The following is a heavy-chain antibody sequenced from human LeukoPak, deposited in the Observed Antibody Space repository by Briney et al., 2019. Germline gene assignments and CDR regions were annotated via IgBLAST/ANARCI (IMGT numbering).Heavy chain of an antibody. D-gene: IGHD5-24*01. CDR1: GFTFSSYG. J-gene: IGHJ4*02. Sequence: TGGSLRLSCAASGFTFSSYGMHWVRQAPGKGLEWVAFIRYDGSNKYYADSVKGRFTISRDNSKNTLYLQMNSLRAEDTAVYYCAKVSVERWLQLEPLDYWGQGTLVTVSS. CDR3: AKVSVERWLQLEPLDY. V-gene: IGHV3-30*02. CDR2: IRYDGSNK.